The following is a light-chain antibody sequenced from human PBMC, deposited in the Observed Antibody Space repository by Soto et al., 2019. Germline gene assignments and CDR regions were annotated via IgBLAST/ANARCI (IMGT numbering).Light chain of an antibody. CDR3: QQYGSSAWT. CDR2: GAS. J-gene: IGKJ1*01. CDR1: QSVSSSY. V-gene: IGKV3-20*01. Sequence: EIVFTQSPGTLSLSPRERSTLSCRASQSVSSSYLAWYQQKPGQAPRLLIYGASSRATGIPDRFSGSGSGTDFTLTISRLEPEDFAVYYCQQYGSSAWTFGQGTKVDIK.